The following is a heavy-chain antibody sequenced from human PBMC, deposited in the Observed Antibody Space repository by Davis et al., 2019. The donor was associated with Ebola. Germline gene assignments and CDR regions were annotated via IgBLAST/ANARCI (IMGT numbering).Heavy chain of an antibody. CDR2: INAGNGNT. V-gene: IGHV1-3*01. CDR3: ARYYDFWTTHWFDP. Sequence: AASVKVSCKASGYTFTSYAMHWVRQAPGQRLERMGWINAGNGNTKYSQKFQGRVTITRDTYASTAYMELSSLRSEDTAVYYCARYYDFWTTHWFDPWGQGTLVTVSS. J-gene: IGHJ5*02. CDR1: GYTFTSYA. D-gene: IGHD3-3*01.